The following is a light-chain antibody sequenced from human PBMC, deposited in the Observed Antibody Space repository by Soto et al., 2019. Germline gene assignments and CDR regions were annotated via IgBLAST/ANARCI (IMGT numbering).Light chain of an antibody. CDR2: EVS. CDR1: SSDVGAYTS. J-gene: IGLJ1*01. V-gene: IGLV2-14*01. Sequence: QSALTQPASVSGSPGQSITISCTGTSSDVGAYTSVSWYRQHPGKAPKLMIYEVSNRPSGVSNRFSGSKSANTASLTVSGLQTEDEADYFCCSYAGSDTYVFGTGTKVTVL. CDR3: CSYAGSDTYV.